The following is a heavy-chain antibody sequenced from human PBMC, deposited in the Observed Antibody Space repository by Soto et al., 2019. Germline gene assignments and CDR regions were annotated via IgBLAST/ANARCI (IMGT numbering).Heavy chain of an antibody. J-gene: IGHJ6*02. D-gene: IGHD4-17*01. Sequence: GASVKVSCKASGYTFTSYYMHWVRQAPGQGLEWMGIINPSGGSTSYAQKFQGRVTMTRDTSTSTVYMELSSLRSEDTAVYYCARDLTTVTTYRFNYYYHGMDVWGQGTTVTVSS. CDR3: ARDLTTVTTYRFNYYYHGMDV. CDR1: GYTFTSYY. V-gene: IGHV1-46*01. CDR2: INPSGGST.